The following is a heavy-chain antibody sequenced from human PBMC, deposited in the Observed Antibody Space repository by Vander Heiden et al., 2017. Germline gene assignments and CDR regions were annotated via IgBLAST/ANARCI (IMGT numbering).Heavy chain of an antibody. CDR2: ISSGSSTI. Sequence: EVPLVESGGGLVHPGGSMRLSCAASGLTFSDYSMNWVRQAPGKGLEWISYISSGSSTIYYADSVKGRFTISRDNAKNSLYLQMNSLRDEDTAVYYCARRGGPTFDYWGQGTLVTVSS. V-gene: IGHV3-48*02. CDR3: ARRGGPTFDY. D-gene: IGHD3-10*01. CDR1: GLTFSDYS. J-gene: IGHJ4*02.